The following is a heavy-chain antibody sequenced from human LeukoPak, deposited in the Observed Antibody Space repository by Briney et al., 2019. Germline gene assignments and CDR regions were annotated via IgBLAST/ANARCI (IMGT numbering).Heavy chain of an antibody. Sequence: GGSLRLSCAASGFTFSSYWMHWVRQAPGKGLVWVSRINSDGSSTSYADSVKGRFTISRDNAKNTLYLQMNSLRAEDTAVYYCARGTTARAYYYYMDVWSKGTTVTVSS. D-gene: IGHD2/OR15-2a*01. J-gene: IGHJ6*03. CDR1: GFTFSSYW. CDR3: ARGTTARAYYYYMDV. CDR2: INSDGSST. V-gene: IGHV3-74*01.